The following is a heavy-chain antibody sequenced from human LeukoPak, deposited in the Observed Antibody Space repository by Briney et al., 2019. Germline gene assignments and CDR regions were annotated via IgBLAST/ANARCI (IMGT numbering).Heavy chain of an antibody. J-gene: IGHJ4*02. D-gene: IGHD4-23*01. CDR1: GDSIGTGPYS. V-gene: IGHV4-30-2*01. CDR2: VSHSGST. Sequence: SETLSLTCAVSGDSIGTGPYSWNWIRQTPEMGLEWIGYVSHSGSTYYNPSLKTRVTISVDKLNNHFSLNLNSVTAADTAVYYCANSPTQCRFGNCHAYFYFDFWGPGTVVAVSS. CDR3: ANSPTQCRFGNCHAYFYFDF.